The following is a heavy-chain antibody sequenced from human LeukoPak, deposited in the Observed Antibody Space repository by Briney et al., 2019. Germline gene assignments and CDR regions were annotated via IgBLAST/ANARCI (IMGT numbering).Heavy chain of an antibody. CDR1: GFTFSTYE. J-gene: IGHJ4*02. CDR2: ISYSGSSI. D-gene: IGHD1-14*01. V-gene: IGHV3-48*03. Sequence: PGGSLRLSCAASGFTFSTYEMNWVRQAPGKGLEWVSYISYSGSSIYYADSVKGRFTISRDNAKNSLYLQMNSLRAEDTAVYYCARENHGSFDYWGQGSLVTVSS. CDR3: ARENHGSFDY.